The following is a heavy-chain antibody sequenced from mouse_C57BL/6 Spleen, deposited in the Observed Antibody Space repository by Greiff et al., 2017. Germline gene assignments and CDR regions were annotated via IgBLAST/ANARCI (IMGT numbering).Heavy chain of an antibody. CDR2: IDPNSGGT. J-gene: IGHJ4*01. V-gene: IGHV1-72*01. CDR3: ANLYYGNYYAMDY. D-gene: IGHD2-1*01. CDR1: GYTFTSYW. Sequence: QVQLQQPGAELVKPGASVKLSCKASGYTFTSYWMHWVKLRPGRGLERIGRIDPNSGGTKYNEKFKSKATLTVDKPSSTAYMQLSSLTSEDSAVYYCANLYYGNYYAMDYWGQGTAVTVSS.